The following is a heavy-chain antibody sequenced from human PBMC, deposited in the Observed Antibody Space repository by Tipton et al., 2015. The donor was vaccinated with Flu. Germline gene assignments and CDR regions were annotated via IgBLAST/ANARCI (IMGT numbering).Heavy chain of an antibody. CDR2: LFSDGRT. CDR1: GFRVSWSY. D-gene: IGHD3-9*01. CDR3: ARADNLTATAFDY. Sequence: SLRLSCAASGFRVSWSYMNWVRQAPGKGLEWVSVLFSDGRTSYPDSVKGRFSISRDSSKNTLYLQMNSLRAEDTATYYCARADNLTATAFDYWGQGTLVTVSS. J-gene: IGHJ4*02. V-gene: IGHV3-53*01.